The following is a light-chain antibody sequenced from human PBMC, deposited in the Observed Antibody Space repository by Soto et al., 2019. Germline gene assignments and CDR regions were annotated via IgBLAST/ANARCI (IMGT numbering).Light chain of an antibody. J-gene: IGKJ2*01. Sequence: EIVLTQSPGTLSLSPGERATLSCRASQSVSSSYLAWYQQKLGQAPRLLFYGASSRATGIPDRFSGSGSGTDFTLTISRLEPEDFAVYYCQQCGSSPITFGQGTKLEIK. CDR3: QQCGSSPIT. CDR2: GAS. V-gene: IGKV3-20*01. CDR1: QSVSSSY.